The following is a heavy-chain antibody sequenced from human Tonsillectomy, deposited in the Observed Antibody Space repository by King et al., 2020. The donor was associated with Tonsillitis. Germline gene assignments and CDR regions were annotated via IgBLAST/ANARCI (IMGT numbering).Heavy chain of an antibody. D-gene: IGHD1-20*01. V-gene: IGHV4-59*01. Sequence: QLQESGPRLVRPSETLSLNCSVSGGSISSYYWNWFRQSPGKGLEWIGYIYYTGSTKYNPSLKSRVTILLDTSKNQFFLRLRSVTAADTAVYYCARERGGGYNWNDAWFDPWGQGTLVSVSS. CDR3: ARERGGGYNWNDAWFDP. CDR1: GGSISSYY. CDR2: IYYTGST. J-gene: IGHJ5*02.